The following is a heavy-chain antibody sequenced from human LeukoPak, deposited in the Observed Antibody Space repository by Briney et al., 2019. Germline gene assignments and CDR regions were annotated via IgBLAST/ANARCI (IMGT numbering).Heavy chain of an antibody. CDR1: GFIVSGNY. CDR2: IYDGGGT. CDR3: ARDGSGWFGELYGMDV. Sequence: GGSLRLSCAASGFIVSGNYMSWVRQAPGQGLESVSLIYDGGGTHYTDSVKGRFTISRDNSKNTLYLQMNSLRGEDTAVYYCARDGSGWFGELYGMDVWGQGTTVTVSS. D-gene: IGHD3-10*01. J-gene: IGHJ6*02. V-gene: IGHV3-53*01.